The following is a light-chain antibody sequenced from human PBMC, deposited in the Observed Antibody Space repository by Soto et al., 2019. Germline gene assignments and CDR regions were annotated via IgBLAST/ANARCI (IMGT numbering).Light chain of an antibody. Sequence: QSVLTQPPSASGTPGQRVTISCSGGSSNIGINTVNWYQQLPGTAPKLLIYSNFHRPSGVPDRFSGSKSGTSASLAISGLQAEDEADFYCAAWDDSLNGRVFGGGTQVTVL. J-gene: IGLJ3*02. CDR2: SNF. V-gene: IGLV1-44*01. CDR3: AAWDDSLNGRV. CDR1: SSNIGINT.